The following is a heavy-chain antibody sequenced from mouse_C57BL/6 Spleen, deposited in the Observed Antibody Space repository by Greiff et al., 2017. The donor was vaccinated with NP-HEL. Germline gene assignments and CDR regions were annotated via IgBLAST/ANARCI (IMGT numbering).Heavy chain of an antibody. CDR2: ISSGGSYT. V-gene: IGHV5-6*01. J-gene: IGHJ4*01. D-gene: IGHD2-10*01. CDR1: GFTFSSYG. Sequence: EVMLVESGGDLVKPGGSLKLSCAASGFTFSSYGMSWVRQTPDKRLEWVATISSGGSYTYYPDSVKGRFTISRDNAKNTLYLQMSSLKSEDTAMYYCARERENSYYGNGEAIDYWGQGTSVTVSS. CDR3: ARERENSYYGNGEAIDY.